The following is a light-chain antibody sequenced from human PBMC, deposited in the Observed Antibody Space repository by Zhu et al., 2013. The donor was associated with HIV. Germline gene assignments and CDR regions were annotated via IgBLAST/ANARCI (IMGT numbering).Light chain of an antibody. V-gene: IGKV3-20*01. CDR2: GAS. CDR1: QSVNSN. CDR3: QQYANSPRT. J-gene: IGKJ4*01. Sequence: EIVLTQSPATLSVAPGERATLSCTASQSVNSNLAWYQQKPGQAPRLLIHGASSRATGIPDRFSGSGSGTDFTLIISRLEPEDFAVYYCQQYANSPRTFGGGTKVEI.